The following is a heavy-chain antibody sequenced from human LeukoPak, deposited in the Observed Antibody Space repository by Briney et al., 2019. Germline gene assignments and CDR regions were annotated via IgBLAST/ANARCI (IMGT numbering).Heavy chain of an antibody. CDR3: AKADY. Sequence: GGSLRLSCTASRFTFSDYAMNWLRQAPGKGLEWVSTVSSDGQQAYHADSVRGRFTISRDNSKDTLYLEMNSLSAEDTALYYCAKADYWGQGTLVTVSS. CDR1: RFTFSDYA. J-gene: IGHJ4*02. CDR2: VSSDGQQA. V-gene: IGHV3-23*01.